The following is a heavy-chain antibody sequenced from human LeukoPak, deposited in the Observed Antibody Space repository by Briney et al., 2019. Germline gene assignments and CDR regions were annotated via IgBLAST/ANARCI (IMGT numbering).Heavy chain of an antibody. CDR2: IYHSGST. J-gene: IGHJ5*01. CDR3: ARGLLYSGSFARNWFDS. Sequence: PSETLSLTCAVSGGSISSGGYSWSWIRQPPGKGLEWIGYIYHSGSTYYNPSLKSRVTISVDTSKHQFSLNLSSVTAADTAIYFCARGLLYSGSFARNWFDSWGQGTLVTVSS. V-gene: IGHV4-30-2*01. D-gene: IGHD1-26*01. CDR1: GGSISSGGYS.